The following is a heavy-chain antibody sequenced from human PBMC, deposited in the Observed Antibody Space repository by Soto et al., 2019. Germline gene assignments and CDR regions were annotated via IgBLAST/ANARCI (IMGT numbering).Heavy chain of an antibody. D-gene: IGHD6-13*01. CDR2: MYFGGSF. V-gene: IGHV4-59*02. Sequence: SETLSLTCNVSGASVSNGYWSWIRQPPGKGLEWIGFMYFGGSFNYNPSLTSRATISVETSKNQFSMKLTSVTASDTAVYYCASWGGIASPAYDGSLAPYDYWGQGTLVTVSS. J-gene: IGHJ4*02. CDR3: ASWGGIASPAYDGSLAPYDY. CDR1: GASVSNGY.